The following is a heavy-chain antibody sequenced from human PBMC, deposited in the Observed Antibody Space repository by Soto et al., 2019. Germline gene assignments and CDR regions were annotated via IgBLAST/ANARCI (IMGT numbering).Heavy chain of an antibody. Sequence: QVQLVQSGAEVKKPGASVKVSCKASGYTFASYGISWVRQAPGQGLEWMGWISAYNGKTNYAKKRQGRVTMTTHTTTSTAYMELRSLRSDDTAVYYCARVKTSCDHNWFDPWGQGTLVTVSS. CDR1: GYTFASYG. CDR2: ISAYNGKT. CDR3: ARVKTSCDHNWFDP. D-gene: IGHD1-7*01. V-gene: IGHV1-18*01. J-gene: IGHJ5*02.